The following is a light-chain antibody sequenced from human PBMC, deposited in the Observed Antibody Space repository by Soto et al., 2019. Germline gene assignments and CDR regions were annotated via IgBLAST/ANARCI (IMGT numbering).Light chain of an antibody. Sequence: QPVVTQEPSLTVSPGGTVTLSCGSSTGAVTSGHYPYWFQQKPGQAPRTLIYDTSNKHSWTPARFSGSLLGGKAALTLSSAQPEAEAEYYFLLSYSGARRVFGTGTKLTVL. V-gene: IGLV7-46*01. CDR3: LLSYSGARRV. CDR1: TGAVTSGHY. J-gene: IGLJ1*01. CDR2: DTS.